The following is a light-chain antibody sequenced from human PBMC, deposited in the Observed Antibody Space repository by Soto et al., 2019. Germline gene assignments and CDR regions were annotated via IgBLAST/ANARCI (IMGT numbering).Light chain of an antibody. V-gene: IGKV3-20*01. CDR2: GAS. J-gene: IGKJ1*01. Sequence: IVMTQSPAPLSVSARECSTLPCRARQSVSSSRLAWYRQKPGQAPRLLIYGASSRATGIPDRFSGSGSGTDFTLTISRLEPEDFAVYYCQQYGSSLWTFGQGTKVDIK. CDR1: QSVSSSR. CDR3: QQYGSSLWT.